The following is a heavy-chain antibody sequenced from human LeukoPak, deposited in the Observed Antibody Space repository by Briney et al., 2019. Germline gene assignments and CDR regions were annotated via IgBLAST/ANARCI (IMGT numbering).Heavy chain of an antibody. CDR1: GYTLTELS. D-gene: IGHD3-22*01. Sequence: ASVKVSCKVSGYTLTELSMHWVRQAPGKGLEWMGGFDPEDGETIYARKFQGRVTITRDTSASTAYMELSSLRSEDTAVYYCARGADYYDSSGLSDWGQGTLVTVSS. CDR2: FDPEDGET. CDR3: ARGADYYDSSGLSD. V-gene: IGHV1-24*01. J-gene: IGHJ4*02.